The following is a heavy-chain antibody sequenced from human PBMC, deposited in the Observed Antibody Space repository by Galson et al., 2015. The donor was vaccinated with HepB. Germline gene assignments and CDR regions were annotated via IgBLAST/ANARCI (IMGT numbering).Heavy chain of an antibody. CDR1: GGSISSYY. CDR3: ARAGYCSSPTCYPTGWFDP. J-gene: IGHJ5*02. D-gene: IGHD2-2*01. Sequence: ETLSLTCTVSGGSISSYYWTWIRQPPGKGLEWIGYMYYNGSTDYNPSLKSRVTMSVDTSKNQFSLKLSSVTAADTALYYCARAGYCSSPTCYPTGWFDPWGQGALVTVSS. V-gene: IGHV4-59*01. CDR2: MYYNGST.